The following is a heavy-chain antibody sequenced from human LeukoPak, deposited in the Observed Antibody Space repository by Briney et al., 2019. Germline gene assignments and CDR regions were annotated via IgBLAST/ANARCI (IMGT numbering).Heavy chain of an antibody. CDR1: GFTFDDYT. CDR3: AKDMHYYDSSGYYYVVGNFDY. J-gene: IGHJ4*02. CDR2: ISWNSGSI. V-gene: IGHV3-9*01. Sequence: SLRLSCAASGFTFDDYTMHWVRQAPGKGLEWVSGISWNSGSIGYADSVKGRFTISRDNSKNTLYLQMNSLRAEDTAVYYCAKDMHYYDSSGYYYVVGNFDYWGQGTLVTVSS. D-gene: IGHD3-22*01.